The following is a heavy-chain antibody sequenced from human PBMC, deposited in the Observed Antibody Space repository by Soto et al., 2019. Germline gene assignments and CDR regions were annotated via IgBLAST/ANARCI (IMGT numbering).Heavy chain of an antibody. J-gene: IGHJ5*02. CDR2: IHYIGST. D-gene: IGHD3-16*01. CDR3: ARWRFEGYNWFDL. V-gene: IGHV4-59*01. CDR1: CGTIRSYW. Sequence: ASETLSLTKTVSCGTIRSYWCSCIRQPPGKGLEWIGYIHYIGSTNYNPSLKSRVTISINTSKNQFSLKLTSVTAADTAVYYCARWRFEGYNWFDLWGQGTLVTVSS.